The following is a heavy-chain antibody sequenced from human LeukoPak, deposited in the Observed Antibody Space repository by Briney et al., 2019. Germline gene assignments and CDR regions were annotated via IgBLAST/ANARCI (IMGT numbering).Heavy chain of an antibody. CDR3: AREPVKYYDFWSGYFFDY. D-gene: IGHD3-3*01. J-gene: IGHJ4*02. CDR1: GFTFSSYA. CDR2: ISGSGGST. V-gene: IGHV3-23*01. Sequence: GGSLRLSCAASGFTFSSYAMSWVRQAPGKGLEWVSAISGSGGSTYYADSVKGRFTISRDNSKNTLYLQMNSLRAEDTAVYYCAREPVKYYDFWSGYFFDYWGQGTLVTVSS.